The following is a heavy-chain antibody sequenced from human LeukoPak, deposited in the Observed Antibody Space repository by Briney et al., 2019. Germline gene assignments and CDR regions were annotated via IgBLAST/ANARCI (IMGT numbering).Heavy chain of an antibody. CDR1: GYTFTDYY. CDR2: INPHGGVT. CDR3: ARERTPIALKIMIIFDS. V-gene: IGHV1-2*02. Sequence: ASVKVSCKASGYTFTDYYIHWVRQAPGQGLEWMASINPHGGVTNSAQEFQGRVTVTRDASISTAYLELSGLRSDDTAVYYCARERTPIALKIMIIFDSWGQGTLITVSS. D-gene: IGHD3-16*01. J-gene: IGHJ5*01.